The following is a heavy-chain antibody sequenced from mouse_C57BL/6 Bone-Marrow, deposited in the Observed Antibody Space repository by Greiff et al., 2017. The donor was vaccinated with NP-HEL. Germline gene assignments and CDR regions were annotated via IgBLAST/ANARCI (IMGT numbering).Heavy chain of an antibody. J-gene: IGHJ3*01. CDR1: GFSFNTYA. CDR2: IRSKSNNYAT. V-gene: IGHV10-1*01. Sequence: EVQLQQSGGGLVQPKGSLKLSCAASGFSFNTYAMNWVRQAPGKGLEWVARIRSKSNNYATYYADSVKDRFTISRDDSESMLYLQMNNLKTEDTAMYYCVSPRYYSNYAWFAYWGQGTLVTVSA. D-gene: IGHD2-5*01. CDR3: VSPRYYSNYAWFAY.